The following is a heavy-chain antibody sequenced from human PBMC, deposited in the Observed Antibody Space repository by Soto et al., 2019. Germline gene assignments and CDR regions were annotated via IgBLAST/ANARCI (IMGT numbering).Heavy chain of an antibody. CDR1: GGTFSSYA. J-gene: IGHJ4*02. Sequence: QVQLVQSGAEVKKPGSSVKVSCKASGGTFSSYAISWVRQAPGQGIEWMGGIIPIFGTANYAQKFQGRVRITADKSTSTAYMELSSLRSEDTAVYYCATVVLAATLEHYFDYWGQGTLVTVSS. CDR2: IIPIFGTA. CDR3: ATVVLAATLEHYFDY. V-gene: IGHV1-69*06. D-gene: IGHD2-15*01.